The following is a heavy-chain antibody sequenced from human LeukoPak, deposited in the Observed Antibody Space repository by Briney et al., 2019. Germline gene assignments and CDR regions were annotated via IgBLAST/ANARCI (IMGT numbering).Heavy chain of an antibody. CDR1: GYTFIGYY. Sequence: ASVKVSCKASGYTFIGYYMHWVRQAPGQGLEWMGWINPNSGGTNYAQKFQGRVTMTRDTSINTAYMELSRLRSDDTAVYYCARAVLAAADDDYWGQGTLVTVSS. J-gene: IGHJ4*02. CDR3: ARAVLAAADDDY. D-gene: IGHD6-13*01. V-gene: IGHV1-2*02. CDR2: INPNSGGT.